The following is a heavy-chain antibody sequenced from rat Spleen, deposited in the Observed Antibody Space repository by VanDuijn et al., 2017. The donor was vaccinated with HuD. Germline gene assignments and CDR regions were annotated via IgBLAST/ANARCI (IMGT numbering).Heavy chain of an antibody. CDR3: TRRGYLSDWYFDF. D-gene: IGHD4-4*01. V-gene: IGHV5-7*01. CDR2: ITHDGSKT. J-gene: IGHJ1*01. CDR1: GFTFSDYN. Sequence: EVQLVESGGGLVQPGRSLKLSCAASGFTFSDYNMAWVRQAPKKGLEWAATITHDGSKTYYRDSVKGRFTISRDNARSTLNLHMDSLRSEDTAIYYCTRRGYLSDWYFDFWGPGTMVTVSS.